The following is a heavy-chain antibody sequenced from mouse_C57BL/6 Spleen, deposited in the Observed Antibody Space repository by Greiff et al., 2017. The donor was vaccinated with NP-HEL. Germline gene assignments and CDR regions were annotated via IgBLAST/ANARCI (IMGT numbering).Heavy chain of an antibody. J-gene: IGHJ2*01. V-gene: IGHV6-6*01. CDR2: IRNKANNHAT. Sequence: EVKVEESGGGLVQPGGSMKLSCAASGFTFSDAWMDWVRQSPEKGLEWVAEIRNKANNHATYYAESVKGRFTISRDDSKSSVYLQMNSLRAEDTGIYYCTRTTVVANFDYWGQGTTLTVSS. D-gene: IGHD1-1*01. CDR3: TRTTVVANFDY. CDR1: GFTFSDAW.